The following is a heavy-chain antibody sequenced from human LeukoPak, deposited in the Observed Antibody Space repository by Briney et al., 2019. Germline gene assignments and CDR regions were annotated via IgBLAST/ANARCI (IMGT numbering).Heavy chain of an antibody. CDR1: GFTFSSYW. D-gene: IGHD6-13*01. CDR3: ARGWAYSSSWYYRDY. Sequence: GGSLRLSCAASGFTFSSYWMSWVRQAPGKGLEWVANIKQDGSEKYYVDSVKGRFTISRDNAKNSLYLQMNSLRAEDTAVYYCARGWAYSSSWYYRDYWGQGTLVTVSS. V-gene: IGHV3-7*05. J-gene: IGHJ4*02. CDR2: IKQDGSEK.